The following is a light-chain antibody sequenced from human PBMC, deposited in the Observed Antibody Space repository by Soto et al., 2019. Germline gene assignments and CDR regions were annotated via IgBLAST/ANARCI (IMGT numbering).Light chain of an antibody. J-gene: IGLJ1*01. CDR2: DVN. CDR1: SGDVGGYNY. CDR3: IAHAGSNTPFV. V-gene: IGLV2-8*01. Sequence: QSALTQPPSASGSPGQSVTISCTGTSGDVGGYNYVSWYQQHPGKAPKLMIYDVNKRPSGVPDRFSGSKSGNTASLTVSGLQAEDEADYYCIAHAGSNTPFVFGTGTKVTVL.